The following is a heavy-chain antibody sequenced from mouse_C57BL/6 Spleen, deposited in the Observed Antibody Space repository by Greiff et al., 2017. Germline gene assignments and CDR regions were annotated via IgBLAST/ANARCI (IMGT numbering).Heavy chain of an antibody. CDR2: IDPETGGT. D-gene: IGHD1-1*01. V-gene: IGHV1-15*01. CDR3: TRGTWAYGSSPFDY. CDR1: GYTFTDYE. J-gene: IGHJ2*01. Sequence: VQLQQSGAELVRPGASVTLSCKASGYTFTDYEMHWVKQTPVHGLEWIGAIDPETGGTAYNQKFKGKAILTADKSSSTAYMERRSLTSEDSAVYYCTRGTWAYGSSPFDYWGQGTTLTVSS.